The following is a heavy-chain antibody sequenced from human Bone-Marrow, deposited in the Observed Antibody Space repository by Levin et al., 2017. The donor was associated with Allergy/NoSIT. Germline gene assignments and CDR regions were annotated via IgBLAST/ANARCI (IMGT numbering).Heavy chain of an antibody. Sequence: GESLKISCAASGFIFSSYGMHWVRQAPGKGLEWVAVISYDGSNKYYADSVKGRFTISRDNSKNTLYLQMNSLRAEDTAVYYCALEGSGRSPFDAFDIWGQGTMVTVSS. CDR1: GFIFSSYG. V-gene: IGHV3-30*03. CDR3: ALEGSGRSPFDAFDI. CDR2: ISYDGSNK. D-gene: IGHD3-10*01. J-gene: IGHJ3*02.